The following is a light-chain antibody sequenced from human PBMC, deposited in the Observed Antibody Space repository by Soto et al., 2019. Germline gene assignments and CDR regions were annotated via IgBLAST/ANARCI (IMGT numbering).Light chain of an antibody. CDR3: QHYNHWPA. V-gene: IGKV3-15*01. J-gene: IGKJ1*01. CDR1: QSVRSK. CDR2: DAS. Sequence: EIVMTQSPATLSVSPGERATLSCRASQSVRSKLAWYQQKPGQAPRLLIYDASTRAPGVPARFSGSGSGTEFTLPISSLQSEDFAVYSCQHYNHWPAFGQGTKVEIK.